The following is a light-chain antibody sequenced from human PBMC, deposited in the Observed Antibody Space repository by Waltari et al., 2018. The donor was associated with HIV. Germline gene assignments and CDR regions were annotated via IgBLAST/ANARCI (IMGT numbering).Light chain of an antibody. CDR3: SSYKDANDVV. Sequence: QSALTQPPSASGSPGQSVTISCTGTSSDAGGFDYVSWYHHQPPKAPKLILYEVNRGPSGVPDRFSGSKSGNTASLTVSGLQPEDEGDYYCSSYKDANDVVFGGGTKLTVL. J-gene: IGLJ2*01. CDR2: EVN. V-gene: IGLV2-8*01. CDR1: SSDAGGFDY.